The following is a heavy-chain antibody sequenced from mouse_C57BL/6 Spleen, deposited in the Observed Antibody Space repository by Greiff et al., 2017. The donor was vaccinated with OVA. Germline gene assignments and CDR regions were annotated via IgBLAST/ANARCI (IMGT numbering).Heavy chain of an antibody. Sequence: QVQLQQPGAELVMPGASVKLSCKASGYTFTSYWMHWVRQRPGQGLEWIGEIDPSDSYTNYNQKFKGKSTLTVDQSSSTAYMQLSSLTSEDSAVYYCARRCGNCEGSYYAMDYWGQGTSVTVSS. CDR1: GYTFTSYW. CDR3: ARRCGNCEGSYYAMDY. CDR2: IDPSDSYT. D-gene: IGHD2-1*01. V-gene: IGHV1-69*01. J-gene: IGHJ4*01.